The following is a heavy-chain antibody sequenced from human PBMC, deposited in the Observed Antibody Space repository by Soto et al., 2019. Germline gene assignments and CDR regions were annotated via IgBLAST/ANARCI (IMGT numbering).Heavy chain of an antibody. D-gene: IGHD3-10*01. Sequence: XGSLRLSCAASGLTFSSYWMHWVRQAPGKGLVWVSRMNEDGGTTDYADSVKGRFTISRDNAKNTLYLQMNSLRVEDTAVYYCASDLSGRADVWGQGTTVTVSS. CDR2: MNEDGGTT. CDR1: GLTFSSYW. V-gene: IGHV3-74*01. CDR3: ASDLSGRADV. J-gene: IGHJ6*02.